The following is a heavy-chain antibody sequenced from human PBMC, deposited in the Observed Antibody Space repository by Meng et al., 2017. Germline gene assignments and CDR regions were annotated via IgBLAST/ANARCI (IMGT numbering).Heavy chain of an antibody. Sequence: ASVKVSCKASGYTFTSYYMHWVRQAPGQGLEWVGIINPSGGSTSYAQKIQGRVTMTRDTSTSTVYLELSSLRSEDTAVYYCERVNDQNGGAFDIWGQGTMVTVSS. D-gene: IGHD1-1*01. CDR1: GYTFTSYY. CDR2: INPSGGST. V-gene: IGHV1-46*01. CDR3: ERVNDQNGGAFDI. J-gene: IGHJ3*02.